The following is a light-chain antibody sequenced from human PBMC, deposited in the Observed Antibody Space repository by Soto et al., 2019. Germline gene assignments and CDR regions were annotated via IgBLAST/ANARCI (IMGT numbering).Light chain of an antibody. CDR1: RLKHKY. CDR2: QNN. CDR3: QAWDSSTVV. V-gene: IGLV3-1*01. Sequence: SYELTQPPSVSVSPGQTASITCSGDRLKHKYVSWYHQKPGQSPVLVIYQNNKRPSGIPERFSGSNSGNTATLTISGTQAMDEADYYCQAWDSSTVVFGGGTKLTVL. J-gene: IGLJ2*01.